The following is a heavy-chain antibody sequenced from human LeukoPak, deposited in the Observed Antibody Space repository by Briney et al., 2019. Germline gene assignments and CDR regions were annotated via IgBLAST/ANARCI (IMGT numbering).Heavy chain of an antibody. CDR1: VGTFSSYA. Sequence: SVKVSCKASVGTFSSYAISWVRQAPGQGLEWMGGSIPIFGTANYAQKFQGRVTITADKSTSTAYMELSRLRSEDTAVYYWARAVEMATIFSPRVNWFDPWGQGTLVTVSS. CDR3: ARAVEMATIFSPRVNWFDP. D-gene: IGHD5-24*01. V-gene: IGHV1-69*06. CDR2: SIPIFGTA. J-gene: IGHJ5*02.